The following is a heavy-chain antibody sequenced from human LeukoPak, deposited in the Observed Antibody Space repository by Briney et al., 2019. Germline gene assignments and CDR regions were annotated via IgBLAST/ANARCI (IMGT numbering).Heavy chain of an antibody. D-gene: IGHD2-2*01. V-gene: IGHV4-59*01. J-gene: IGHJ6*03. CDR1: GGSFSKYY. Sequence: SETLSLTCSVSGGSFSKYYWSWLRQPPGKGLEWIAYIFNNGNTKYNSSLKSRITISVDTSRNQISLKVSSVTAADTAVYYCARAPRNRGYCGATSCFEYMDVWGRGTTVTISS. CDR2: IFNNGNT. CDR3: ARAPRNRGYCGATSCFEYMDV.